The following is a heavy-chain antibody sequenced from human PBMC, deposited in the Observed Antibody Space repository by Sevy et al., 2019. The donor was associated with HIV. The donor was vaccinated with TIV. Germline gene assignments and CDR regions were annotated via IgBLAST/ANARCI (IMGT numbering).Heavy chain of an antibody. D-gene: IGHD1-26*01. CDR2: IWHDGTNK. V-gene: IGHV3-33*01. CDR3: ASDMVGATNPDY. Sequence: GGSLRRSCAASGFIFSSHGMHWVRQAPGKGLEWVAVIWHDGTNKDYADSVKGPFTISRDNSKNMLYLQMNILRAEDTAVYYCASDMVGATNPDYWGQGTLATVSS. CDR1: GFIFSSHG. J-gene: IGHJ4*02.